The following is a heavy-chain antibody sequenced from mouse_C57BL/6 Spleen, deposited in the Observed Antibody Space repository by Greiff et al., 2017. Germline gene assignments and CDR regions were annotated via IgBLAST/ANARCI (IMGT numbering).Heavy chain of an antibody. Sequence: QVQLQQSGAELVRPGASVKLSCKASGYTFTSYGISWVKQRTGQGLEWIGEIYPRSGNTNYNEKFKGKATLTADKSSSTAYMELRSLTSEDSAVYCCAKVERTETWYLDVWGTGTTVTVSS. V-gene: IGHV1-81*01. CDR1: GYTFTSYG. CDR2: IYPRSGNT. D-gene: IGHD4-1*01. J-gene: IGHJ1*03. CDR3: AKVERTETWYLDV.